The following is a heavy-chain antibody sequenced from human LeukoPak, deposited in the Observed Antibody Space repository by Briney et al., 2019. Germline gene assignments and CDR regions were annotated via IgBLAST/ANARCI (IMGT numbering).Heavy chain of an antibody. D-gene: IGHD6-19*01. J-gene: IGHJ4*02. V-gene: IGHV3-21*01. CDR2: ISSSSYI. CDR1: GFTFSSYS. Sequence: PGGSLRLSCAASGFTFSSYSMNWVRQAPGKGLEWVSSISSSSYIYYADSVKGRFTISRDNAKNSLYLQMNSLRAEDTAVYYCATATSVAGRRTRIDYWGQGTLVTVSS. CDR3: ATATSVAGRRTRIDY.